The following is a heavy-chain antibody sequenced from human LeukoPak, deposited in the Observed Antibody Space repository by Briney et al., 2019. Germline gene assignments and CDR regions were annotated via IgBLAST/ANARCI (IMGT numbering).Heavy chain of an antibody. Sequence: SETLSLTCTVSGGSISSGDYYWSWIRQPPGKGLEWIGYIYHSGSTYYNPSLKSRVTISVDRSKNQFSLKLSSVTAADTAVYYCARGFGDFWSGYFDYWGQGTLVTVSS. D-gene: IGHD3-3*01. CDR2: IYHSGST. CDR1: GGSISSGDYY. J-gene: IGHJ4*02. V-gene: IGHV4-30-4*01. CDR3: ARGFGDFWSGYFDY.